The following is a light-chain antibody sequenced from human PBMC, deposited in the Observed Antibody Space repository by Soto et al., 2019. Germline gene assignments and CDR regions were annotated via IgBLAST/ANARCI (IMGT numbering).Light chain of an antibody. V-gene: IGKV3-20*01. CDR3: QQYGSSPVP. CDR2: GAS. Sequence: EIVLTQSPGTLSLSPVERATLSCRASQSVSSSYLAWYQQKPGQAPRLLIYGASSRATGIPDRFSGSGSGTDFTLTISRLEPEDFAVYYCQQYGSSPVPFGQGTKVDIK. J-gene: IGKJ1*01. CDR1: QSVSSSY.